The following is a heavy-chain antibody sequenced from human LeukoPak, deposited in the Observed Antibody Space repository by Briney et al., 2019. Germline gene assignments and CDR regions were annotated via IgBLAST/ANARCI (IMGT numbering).Heavy chain of an antibody. CDR1: GFTFGTYG. D-gene: IGHD2/OR15-2a*01. V-gene: IGHV3-48*01. J-gene: IGHJ4*02. Sequence: PGGSLRLSCAFSGFTFGTYGMNWVRQAPEKGLEWVSYISSRSDSENYADSVKGRFTISRDNIRNLLYLQMNSLRAEDTAVYFCARDSTRILGLFDYWGQGTLVTISS. CDR3: ARDSTRILGLFDY. CDR2: ISSRSDSE.